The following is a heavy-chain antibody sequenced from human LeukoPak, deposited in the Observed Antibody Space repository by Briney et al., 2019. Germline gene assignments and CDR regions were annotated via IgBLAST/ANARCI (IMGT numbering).Heavy chain of an antibody. CDR1: GFTFSSYG. CDR3: ARSYCSGGSCYSGYYYGMDV. J-gene: IGHJ6*04. D-gene: IGHD2-15*01. V-gene: IGHV3-33*01. CDR2: IWYDGNNK. Sequence: PGRSLRLSCAASGFTFSSYGMHWVRLAPGKGLEWVALIWYDGNNKYYADSVKGRFTISRDNSKNMLYLQMNSLRAEDTAMFYCARSYCSGGSCYSGYYYGMDVWGKGTTVTVSS.